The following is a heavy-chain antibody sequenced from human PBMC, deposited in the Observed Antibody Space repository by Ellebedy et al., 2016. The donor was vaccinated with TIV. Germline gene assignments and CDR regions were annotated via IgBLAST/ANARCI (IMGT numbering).Heavy chain of an antibody. CDR3: ASVKRDGYIYFDY. D-gene: IGHD5-24*01. Sequence: MPSETLSLTCTVSGVSINNYYWSWIRQTPGKGLEWIGYIYYSGSTYYNPSLKSRVTISTDMSKNQISLKLSSVTAADTAVYYCASVKRDGYIYFDYWGQGTLVTVSS. V-gene: IGHV4-59*01. J-gene: IGHJ4*02. CDR2: IYYSGST. CDR1: GVSINNYY.